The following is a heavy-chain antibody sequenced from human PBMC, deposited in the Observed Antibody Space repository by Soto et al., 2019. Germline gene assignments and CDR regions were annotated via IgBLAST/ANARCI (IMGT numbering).Heavy chain of an antibody. V-gene: IGHV4-59*01. D-gene: IGHD3-10*01. CDR1: SGSISIYN. CDR3: ARENYYALDY. Sequence: ETLSLTFAVSSGSISIYNWNWVRQPPGKGLEWIGFINYSGSTHYNPSLKSRVTISLDTSKNQFSLKLNSVTAADTAVYYCARENYYALDYWGPGTLVTVSS. J-gene: IGHJ4*02. CDR2: INYSGST.